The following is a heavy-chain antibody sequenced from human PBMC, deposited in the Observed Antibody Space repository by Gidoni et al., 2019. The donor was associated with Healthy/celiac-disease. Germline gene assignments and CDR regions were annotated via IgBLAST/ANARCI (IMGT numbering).Heavy chain of an antibody. CDR1: GFTFGDYA. D-gene: IGHD6-19*01. CDR2: IRSKAYGGTT. J-gene: IGHJ6*02. V-gene: IGHV3-49*04. CDR3: TRCFQTYSGWYDLFYYYYGMDV. Sequence: EVQLVESGGGLVQPGRSLRLSCTASGFTFGDYAMSWVRQAPGKGLEWVGFIRSKAYGGTTEYAASVKGRFTISRDDSKSIAYLQMNSLKTEDTAVYYCTRCFQTYSGWYDLFYYYYGMDVWGQGPRSPSP.